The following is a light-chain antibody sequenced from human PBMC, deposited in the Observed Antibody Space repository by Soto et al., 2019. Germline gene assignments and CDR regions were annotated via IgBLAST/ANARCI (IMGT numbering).Light chain of an antibody. V-gene: IGKV1-6*01. J-gene: IGKJ2*01. Sequence: AIQMTQSPSSLSASVGDRVTITCRASQAIRTDLGWYQQRPGRAPEILIYGSSSLQSGVPSRFSGGGSGTDFTITIEGLQPEDFATYYCLQDDNDPYTFGQGTKLEMK. CDR3: LQDDNDPYT. CDR2: GSS. CDR1: QAIRTD.